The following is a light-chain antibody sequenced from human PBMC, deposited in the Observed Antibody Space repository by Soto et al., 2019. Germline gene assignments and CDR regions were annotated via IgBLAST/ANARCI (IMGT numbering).Light chain of an antibody. J-gene: IGLJ2*01. V-gene: IGLV2-8*01. CDR1: SSDVGGYNY. CDR2: EVS. Sequence: QSVLTQPPSASGSPGQSVTISCTGTSSDVGGYNYGSWYQQYPGKAPKLMIYEVSKRPSGVPDRFSGSKSANTASLTVSGLQAEDEADYYCSSYAGSNNFVVFGGGTKVTVL. CDR3: SSYAGSNNFVV.